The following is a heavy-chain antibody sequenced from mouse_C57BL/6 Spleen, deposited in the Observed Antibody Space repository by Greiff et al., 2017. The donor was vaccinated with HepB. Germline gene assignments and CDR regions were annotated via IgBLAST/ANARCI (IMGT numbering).Heavy chain of an antibody. CDR3: ARGFYYGSSYFDY. V-gene: IGHV5-17*01. CDR2: ISSGSSTI. Sequence: DVKLQESGGGLVKPGGSLKLSCAASGFTFSDYGMHWVRQAPEKGLEWVAYISSGSSTIYYADTVKGRFTISRDNAKNTLFLQMTSLRSEDTAMYYCARGFYYGSSYFDYWGQGTTLTVSS. J-gene: IGHJ2*01. D-gene: IGHD1-1*01. CDR1: GFTFSDYG.